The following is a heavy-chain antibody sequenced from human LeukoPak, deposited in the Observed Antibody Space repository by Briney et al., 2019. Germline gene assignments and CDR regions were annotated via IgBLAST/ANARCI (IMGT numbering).Heavy chain of an antibody. Sequence: SETLSLTCTVSGGSISSNSHYWGWIRQPPGKGLEWIGEINHSGITNYNPSLKSRVTISVDTSKNQFSLKLSSVTAADTAVYYCARHRMNRAAAAVYYYYYYYMDVWGKGTTVTISS. V-gene: IGHV4-39*01. CDR2: INHSGIT. D-gene: IGHD6-13*01. J-gene: IGHJ6*03. CDR1: GGSISSNSHY. CDR3: ARHRMNRAAAAVYYYYYYYMDV.